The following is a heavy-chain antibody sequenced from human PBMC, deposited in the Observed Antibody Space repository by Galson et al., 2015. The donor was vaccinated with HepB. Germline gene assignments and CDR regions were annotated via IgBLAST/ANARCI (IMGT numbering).Heavy chain of an antibody. Sequence: SLRLSCAASGFTVSSNYMSWVRQAPGKGLEWVSVIYSGGSTYYADSVKGRFTISRDNSKNTLYLQMNSLRAEDTAVYYCARDIVVVPAAIDYYGMDVWGQGTTVTVSS. J-gene: IGHJ6*02. CDR2: IYSGGST. D-gene: IGHD2-2*01. V-gene: IGHV3-66*01. CDR3: ARDIVVVPAAIDYYGMDV. CDR1: GFTVSSNY.